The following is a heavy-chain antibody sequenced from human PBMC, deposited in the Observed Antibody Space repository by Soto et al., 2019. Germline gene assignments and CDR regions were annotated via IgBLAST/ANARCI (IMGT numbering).Heavy chain of an antibody. J-gene: IGHJ5*02. D-gene: IGHD4-17*01. V-gene: IGHV4-30-4*01. CDR2: IYYSGST. CDR3: ARYDYGDKPPSPGP. CDR1: GGSISSGDYY. Sequence: SETLSLTCTVSGGSISSGDYYWSWIRQPPGKGLEWIGYIYYSGSTYYNPSLKSRVTISVDTSKNQFSLKLSSVTAADTAVYYCARYDYGDKPPSPGPWGQGTLVTVSS.